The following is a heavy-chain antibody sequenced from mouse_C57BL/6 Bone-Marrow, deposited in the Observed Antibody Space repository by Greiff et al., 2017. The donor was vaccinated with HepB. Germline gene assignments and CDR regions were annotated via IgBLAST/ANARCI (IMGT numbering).Heavy chain of an antibody. CDR1: GFTFSNYW. V-gene: IGHV6-3*01. CDR2: IRLKSDNYAT. D-gene: IGHD1-1*01. J-gene: IGHJ2*01. Sequence: EVKLVESGGGLVQPGGSMKLSCVASGFTFSNYWMNWVRQSPEKGLEWVAQIRLKSDNYATHYAESVKGRFTISRDDSKSSVYLQMNNLRAEDTGIYYCTAGGYYGSYYFDYWGQGTTLTVSS. CDR3: TAGGYYGSYYFDY.